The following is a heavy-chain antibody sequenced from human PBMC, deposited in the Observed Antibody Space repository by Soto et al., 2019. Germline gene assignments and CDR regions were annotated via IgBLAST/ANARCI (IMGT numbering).Heavy chain of an antibody. CDR2: ISYDGSNK. CDR1: GFTFSSYG. CDR3: AKDHRYGSGSYIDY. J-gene: IGHJ4*02. Sequence: QVQLVESGGGVVQPGRSLRLSCAASGFTFSSYGMHWVRQAPGKGLEWVAVISYDGSNKYYADSVKGRFTISRDNSKNTLYLHMNSLRAEDTAVYYCAKDHRYGSGSYIDYWGQGTLVTVSS. V-gene: IGHV3-30*18. D-gene: IGHD3-10*01.